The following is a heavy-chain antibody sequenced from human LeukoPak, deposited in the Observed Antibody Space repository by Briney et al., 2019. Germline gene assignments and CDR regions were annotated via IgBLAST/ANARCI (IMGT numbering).Heavy chain of an antibody. Sequence: SQTLSLTCTVSGGSISSGDYYWSWIRQPPGKGLEWIGYIYYSGSTYYNPSLKSRVTISVDTYKNQFSLKLSSVTAADTAVYYCARAPAFGFGELQRRFDYWGQGTLVTVSS. J-gene: IGHJ4*02. CDR2: IYYSGST. V-gene: IGHV4-30-4*08. CDR3: ARAPAFGFGELQRRFDY. CDR1: GGSISSGDYY. D-gene: IGHD3-10*01.